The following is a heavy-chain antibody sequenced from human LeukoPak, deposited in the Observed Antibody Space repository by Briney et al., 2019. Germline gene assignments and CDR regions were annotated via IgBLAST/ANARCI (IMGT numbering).Heavy chain of an antibody. J-gene: IGHJ1*01. Sequence: PSETLSLTCTGSGGSLSSYYWSWIRQPPGKGLEWIGYIYYSGSTNYNPSLKSRVTISVDTSKNQFSLKLSSVAAADTAVYYCARGGYSSGWEYFQHWGQGTLVTVSS. V-gene: IGHV4-59*01. CDR2: IYYSGST. CDR1: GGSLSSYY. CDR3: ARGGYSSGWEYFQH. D-gene: IGHD6-19*01.